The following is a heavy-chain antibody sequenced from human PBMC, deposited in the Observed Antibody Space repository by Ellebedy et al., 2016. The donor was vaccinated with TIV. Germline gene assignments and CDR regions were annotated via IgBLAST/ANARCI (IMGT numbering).Heavy chain of an antibody. Sequence: GGSLRLSCAASGFTFSSYAMHWVRQAPGKGLEWVAVISYDGSNKYYADSVKGRFTISRDNSKNTPYLQMNSLRAEDTAVYDCAREGTGAFDIWGQGTMVTVSS. V-gene: IGHV3-30*04. CDR2: ISYDGSNK. D-gene: IGHD1-1*01. CDR3: AREGTGAFDI. CDR1: GFTFSSYA. J-gene: IGHJ3*02.